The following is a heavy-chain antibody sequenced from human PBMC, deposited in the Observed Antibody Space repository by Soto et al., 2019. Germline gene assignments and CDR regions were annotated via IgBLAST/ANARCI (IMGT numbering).Heavy chain of an antibody. CDR2: IKTDGSEK. CDR3: ASGMGRGGNDY. D-gene: IGHD3-10*01. J-gene: IGHJ4*02. CDR1: GFTFSDYW. V-gene: IGHV3-7*05. Sequence: EVQLVESGGGLVQPGGSLRLSCAASGFTFSDYWMSWVRQAPGKGLECVANIKTDGSEKYYVDPVKGRFTISRDNAKNSLYLQMSSLRADNPPFYYFASGMGRGGNDYWGQGTLVAVSS.